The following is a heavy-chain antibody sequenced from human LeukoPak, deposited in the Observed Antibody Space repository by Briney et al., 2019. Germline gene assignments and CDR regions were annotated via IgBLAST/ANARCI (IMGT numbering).Heavy chain of an antibody. CDR2: IYPGESDI. Sequence: GESLKISCKGSGYSFTNYWIGWVRQMPGKGLEWMGIIYPGESDIRYSPSFQGQVTISADKSISTAYLQWSSLKASDTAMYYCATSESQTRFDFWGQGTLVTVSS. CDR3: ATSESQTRFDF. D-gene: IGHD1/OR15-1a*01. CDR1: GYSFTNYW. J-gene: IGHJ4*02. V-gene: IGHV5-51*01.